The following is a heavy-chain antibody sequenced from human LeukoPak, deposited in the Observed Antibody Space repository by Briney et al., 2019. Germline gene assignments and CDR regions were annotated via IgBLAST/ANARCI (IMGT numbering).Heavy chain of an antibody. Sequence: GGSLRLSCAASGFTFSSYSMNWVRRAPGKGLEWVSSISSSSSYIYYADSVKGRFTISRDNAKNSLYLQMNSLRAEDTAVYYCASGIGARSDFVDYWGQGTLVTVSS. J-gene: IGHJ4*02. V-gene: IGHV3-21*01. CDR1: GFTFSSYS. CDR3: ASGIGARSDFVDY. CDR2: ISSSSSYI. D-gene: IGHD3-16*01.